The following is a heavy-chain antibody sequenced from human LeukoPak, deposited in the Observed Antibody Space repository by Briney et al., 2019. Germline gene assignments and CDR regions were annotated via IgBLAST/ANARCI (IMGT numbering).Heavy chain of an antibody. CDR3: AREGDYLRPDVGGACDI. CDR1: GFSFSSYG. J-gene: IGHJ3*02. Sequence: GRSLRLSCAASGFSFSSYGMHWVRQAPGKGLEWVAVIWFDGSSKYYADSVEGRFTISRDNSKNTLYLQMNSLRAEDTAVYYCAREGDYLRPDVGGACDIWGHGTLVTVSS. V-gene: IGHV3-33*01. D-gene: IGHD2/OR15-2a*01. CDR2: IWFDGSSK.